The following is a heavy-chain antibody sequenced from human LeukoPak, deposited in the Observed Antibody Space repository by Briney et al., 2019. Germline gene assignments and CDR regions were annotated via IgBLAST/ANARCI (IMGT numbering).Heavy chain of an antibody. CDR3: AKGDTYYDLLTCFDF. CDR1: GFTFSSYA. V-gene: IGHV3-23*01. Sequence: PGGSLRLSCAASGFTFSSYAMHWVRQAPGKGLEWVSTFSASSTSTYYADSVKGRFTISRNNSKNTLYLQMNSLRDEDTAVYYCAKGDTYYDLLTCFDFWGPGTLVTVSS. CDR2: FSASSTST. D-gene: IGHD3-9*01. J-gene: IGHJ4*02.